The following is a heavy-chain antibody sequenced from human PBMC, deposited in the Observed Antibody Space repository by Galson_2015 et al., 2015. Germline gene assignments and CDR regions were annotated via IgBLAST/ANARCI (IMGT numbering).Heavy chain of an antibody. Sequence: SLRLSCAASGITFSSYDMNWVRQAPGKGLYCVSTINKSGGGTFYADPVKGRFTISRDNSKNTLYLQMNSLRAEDTAVYYCAVLGYSGQGTLVTVSS. V-gene: IGHV3-23*05. CDR2: INKSGGGT. D-gene: IGHD2-15*01. J-gene: IGHJ4*02. CDR1: GITFSSYD. CDR3: AVLGY.